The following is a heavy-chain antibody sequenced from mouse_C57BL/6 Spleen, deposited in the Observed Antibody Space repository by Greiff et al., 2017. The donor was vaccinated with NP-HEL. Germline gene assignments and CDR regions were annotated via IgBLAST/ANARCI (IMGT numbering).Heavy chain of an antibody. CDR2: IYPGDGDT. Sequence: VQLVQPGPELVKPGASVKISCKASGYAFTSSWMNWVKQRPGQGLEWIGRIYPGDGDTNYNEKFKGKATLTADKSSSTAYMQLSSLTSEDSAVYCCATGEVPFDYWGQGTTLTVSS. D-gene: IGHD2-14*01. J-gene: IGHJ2*01. V-gene: IGHV1-82*01. CDR1: GYAFTSSW. CDR3: ATGEVPFDY.